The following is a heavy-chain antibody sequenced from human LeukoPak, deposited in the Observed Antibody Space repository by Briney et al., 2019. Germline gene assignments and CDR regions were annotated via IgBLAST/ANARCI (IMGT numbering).Heavy chain of an antibody. J-gene: IGHJ4*02. CDR3: ASWAGGNEPVASFDY. D-gene: IGHD1-14*01. CDR2: INLYNGAT. Sequence: ASVTVSCMRTGYSFTAYYIFWMRQAPGQGLECMGWINLYNGATKYAQRFQSRVTMTRDTSISTAYMELSRLRSDDTATYYCASWAGGNEPVASFDYWGQGTLVTVSS. V-gene: IGHV1-2*02. CDR1: GYSFTAYY.